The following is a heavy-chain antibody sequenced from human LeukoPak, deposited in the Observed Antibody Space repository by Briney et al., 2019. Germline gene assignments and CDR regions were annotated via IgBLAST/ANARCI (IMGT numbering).Heavy chain of an antibody. CDR2: ISYDGSNK. V-gene: IGHV3-30-3*01. J-gene: IGHJ4*02. CDR1: GFTFSSYA. Sequence: GRSLRLSCAASGFTFSSYAMHWVRQAPGKGLEWVAVISYDGSNKYYADSVKGRFTISRDNSKNTLYLQMNSLRAEDTAVFYCASLYSSGWYGVDYWGQGTLVTVSS. CDR3: ASLYSSGWYGVDY. D-gene: IGHD6-19*01.